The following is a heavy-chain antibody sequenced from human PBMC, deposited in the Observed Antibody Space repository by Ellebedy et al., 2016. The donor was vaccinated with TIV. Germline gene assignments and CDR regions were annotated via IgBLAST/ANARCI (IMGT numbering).Heavy chain of an antibody. J-gene: IGHJ4*02. Sequence: MPSEPLSLTCAISGASVSSNSAAWNWIRQSPSRGLEWLGRTYYRSKWSHDYAVSVKSRITINPDTSKKQFSLQLNSVTPEDTAVYYCSINQGEFQHDYGDDLSPDYFDYWGQGTLVTVSS. D-gene: IGHD4-17*01. CDR3: SINQGEFQHDYGDDLSPDYFDY. CDR1: GASVSSNSAA. CDR2: TYYRSKWSH. V-gene: IGHV6-1*01.